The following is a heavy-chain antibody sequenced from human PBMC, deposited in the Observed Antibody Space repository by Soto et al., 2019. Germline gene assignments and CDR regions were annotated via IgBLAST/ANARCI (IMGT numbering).Heavy chain of an antibody. CDR2: ISYDGSNK. Sequence: GGSLRLSCAASGFTFSSYGMHRVCQAPGKGLEWVAVISYDGSNKYYADSVKGRFTISRDNSKTTLYLQMNSLRAEDTAVYYCAKDGWFNPWGQGTLVTVSA. V-gene: IGHV3-30*18. CDR3: AKDGWFNP. J-gene: IGHJ5*02. CDR1: GFTFSSYG.